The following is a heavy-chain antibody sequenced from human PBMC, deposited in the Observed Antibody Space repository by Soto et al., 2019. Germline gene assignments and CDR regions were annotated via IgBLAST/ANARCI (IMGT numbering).Heavy chain of an antibody. J-gene: IGHJ6*02. CDR1: GGTFSSHV. CDR3: AAFDRNDYGYYYAMDV. D-gene: IGHD3-22*01. CDR2: IIPPFGTA. V-gene: IGHV1-69*06. Sequence: QVQLVQSGAEVKKPGSSVKVSCKTSGGTFSSHVINWVRQAPGQGLQWMGSIIPPFGTANYAQNFQGRVTITADKSTSIAYMELSRLRSEDTAVYYCAAFDRNDYGYYYAMDVWGQGTTVTVSS.